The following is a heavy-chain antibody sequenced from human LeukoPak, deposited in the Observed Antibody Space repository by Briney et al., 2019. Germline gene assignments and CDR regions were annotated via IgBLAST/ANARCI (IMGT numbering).Heavy chain of an antibody. Sequence: GGSLRLSCAASGFIFTNYWMHWVRQAPGKGLVWVSRINSDGSSTNYAGAVKGRFTISRDNAKNTVYLQMRSPRSEDTALYYCARESDSSGWYDSWGQGTLVTVSS. CDR1: GFIFTNYW. D-gene: IGHD3-22*01. CDR3: ARESDSSGWYDS. V-gene: IGHV3-74*01. J-gene: IGHJ5*01. CDR2: INSDGSST.